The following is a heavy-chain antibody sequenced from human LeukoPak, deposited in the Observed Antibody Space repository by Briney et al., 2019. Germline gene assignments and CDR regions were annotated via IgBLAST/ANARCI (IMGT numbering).Heavy chain of an antibody. CDR2: INTNSGGT. D-gene: IGHD6-19*01. V-gene: IGHV1-2*06. J-gene: IGHJ4*02. CDR3: ARPDSSGWSD. CDR1: GYTFTGYY. Sequence: GASVKVSCKASGYTFTGYYMHWVRQAPGQGLEWMGRINTNSGGTNYAHKFQGRVTITRDTAINTAYMDVSRLRSDDTAVYNCARPDSSGWSDWGQGTLVTVSS.